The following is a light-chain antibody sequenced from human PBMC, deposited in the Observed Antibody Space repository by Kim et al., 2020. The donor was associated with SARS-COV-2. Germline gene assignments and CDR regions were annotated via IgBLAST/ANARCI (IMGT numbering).Light chain of an antibody. V-gene: IGKV1-5*03. CDR1: QDVQNW. CDR2: KAF. Sequence: PASVGATGTITCRASQDVQNWLALYQKKPGQVPRLLIEKAFNLPDGVPTRFRGSPSGTDFHLTITTLQPDDFATYYCQQYHTHSTFGQGTKVDIK. J-gene: IGKJ1*01. CDR3: QQYHTHST.